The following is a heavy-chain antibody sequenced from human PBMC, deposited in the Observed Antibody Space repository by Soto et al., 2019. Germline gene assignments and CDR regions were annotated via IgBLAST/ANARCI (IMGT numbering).Heavy chain of an antibody. V-gene: IGHV1-69*01. J-gene: IGHJ5*02. CDR3: ARGSYYDILTGYRNWFDP. CDR1: GGTFSSYA. Sequence: QVQLVQSGAAVTKPWSSVKVSCKASGGTFSSYAISWVRHAPGQWLEWMGGIIPIFGTANYAQKFQGRVTITADDSTSTAYMELSSRRSEDTAVYYCARGSYYDILTGYRNWFDPWGQGTLVTVSS. CDR2: IIPIFGTA. D-gene: IGHD3-9*01.